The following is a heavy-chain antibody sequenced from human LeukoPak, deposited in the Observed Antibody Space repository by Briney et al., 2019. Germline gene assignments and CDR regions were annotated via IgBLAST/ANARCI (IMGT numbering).Heavy chain of an antibody. CDR3: AKDKVAKAVAAAPHFDN. D-gene: IGHD6-13*01. CDR1: GFNFNNYV. V-gene: IGHV3-43D*03. J-gene: IGHJ4*02. Sequence: GGSLRLSCAASGFNFNNYVMHWVRQAPGKGLEWVSLISWDGGSTYYGDSVKGRFTISRDNSKNSLYLQMNSLITEDTAFYYCAKDKVAKAVAAAPHFDNWGQGTLVTVSS. CDR2: ISWDGGST.